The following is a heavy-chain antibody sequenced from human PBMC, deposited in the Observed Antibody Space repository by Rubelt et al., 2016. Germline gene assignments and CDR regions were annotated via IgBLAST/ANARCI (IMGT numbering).Heavy chain of an antibody. D-gene: IGHD6-6*01. V-gene: IGHV4-4*02. CDR2: SGST. CDR3: ARDVVSSSSLDY. Sequence: SGSTNYNPSLKSRVTISVDKSKNQFSLKLSSVTAADTAVYYCARDVVSSSSLDYWGQGTLVTVSS. J-gene: IGHJ4*02.